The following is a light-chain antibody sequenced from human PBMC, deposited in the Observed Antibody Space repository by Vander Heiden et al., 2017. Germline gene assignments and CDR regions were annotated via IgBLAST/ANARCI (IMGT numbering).Light chain of an antibody. CDR1: QSISSY. Sequence: DIQMTQSPSSLSASVGDRVTITCRASQSISSYLNWYQQKPGKAPKLLIYAASSLQSGVPSRFSGSGSGTDFTLTISSLQPEDFATYYCQHSDSTPLTFGQGTLLEIK. J-gene: IGKJ5*01. V-gene: IGKV1-39*01. CDR2: AAS. CDR3: QHSDSTPLT.